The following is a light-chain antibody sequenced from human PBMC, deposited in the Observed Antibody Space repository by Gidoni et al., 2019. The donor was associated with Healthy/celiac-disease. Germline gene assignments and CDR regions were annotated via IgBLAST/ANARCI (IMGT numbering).Light chain of an antibody. CDR1: SSNIWAGYV. Sequence: QSVLTQPPSVSGAPGQRVTISCTGSSSNIWAGYVLPWYQQLPGTAPKLLIYGNSNRPSGVPDRFTGSKSGTSASLAITGLQAEDEADYYCQSYDSSLSGVVFGGGTKLTVL. J-gene: IGLJ2*01. CDR3: QSYDSSLSGVV. CDR2: GNS. V-gene: IGLV1-40*01.